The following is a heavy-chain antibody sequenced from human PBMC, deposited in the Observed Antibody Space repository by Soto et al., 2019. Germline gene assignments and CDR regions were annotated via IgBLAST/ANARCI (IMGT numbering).Heavy chain of an antibody. J-gene: IGHJ4*02. Sequence: QVHLVQSGAEVKKPGASVKVSCKGSGYAFTTYGITWVRQAPGQGLEWMGWISAHNGNTTYAQKLQGRVTVTRDTSTSTAYLELRSLRSDDTAVYYGARGRYGDYWGQGALVTVSS. CDR3: ARGRYGDY. CDR2: ISAHNGNT. CDR1: GYAFTTYG. D-gene: IGHD1-1*01. V-gene: IGHV1-18*01.